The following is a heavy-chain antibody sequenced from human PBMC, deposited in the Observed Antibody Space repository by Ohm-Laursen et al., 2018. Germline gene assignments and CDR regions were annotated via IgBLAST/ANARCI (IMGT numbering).Heavy chain of an antibody. J-gene: IGHJ4*02. CDR3: ARDLGLVGTNWGYYFNY. Sequence: SLRLSCAASGFTFSSYWMSWVRQAPGKGLEWVANIKQDGSEKYYVDSVKGRFTISRDNAKNSLYLQMNSLRSEDTAVYYCARDLGLVGTNWGYYFNYWGQGTLVTVSS. CDR2: IKQDGSEK. CDR1: GFTFSSYW. V-gene: IGHV3-7*03. D-gene: IGHD7-27*01.